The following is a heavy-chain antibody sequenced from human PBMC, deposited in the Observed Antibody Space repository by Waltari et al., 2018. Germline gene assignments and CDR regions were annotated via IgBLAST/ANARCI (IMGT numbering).Heavy chain of an antibody. CDR3: VREQQLVPYTDEAFDI. Sequence: QVQLVQAGAAVKKPGASVKGSCKASGYTFSGYYINWVRQAPGKGLEWMGWINCNNGDRKYAQKFQGRVTMTRDTPISTAYMDLSGLISDDTAVYYCVREQQLVPYTDEAFDIWGQGTVVTVSS. CDR2: INCNNGDR. V-gene: IGHV1-2*02. D-gene: IGHD6-13*01. J-gene: IGHJ3*02. CDR1: GYTFSGYY.